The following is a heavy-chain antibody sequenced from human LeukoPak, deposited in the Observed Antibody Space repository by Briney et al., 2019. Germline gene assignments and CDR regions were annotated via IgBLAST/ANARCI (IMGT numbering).Heavy chain of an antibody. CDR3: ARVFVGENFDY. CDR1: GFTFSSYE. CDR2: ISYTGSNK. V-gene: IGHV3-48*03. D-gene: IGHD3-10*02. Sequence: GGSLRLSCAASGFTFSSYEMNWVRQAPGKGLEWLSYISYTGSNKYYADSVKGRFTITRDNAKNSLYLQMNSLRAEDTAVYFCARVFVGENFDYWGQGTLVTVSS. J-gene: IGHJ4*02.